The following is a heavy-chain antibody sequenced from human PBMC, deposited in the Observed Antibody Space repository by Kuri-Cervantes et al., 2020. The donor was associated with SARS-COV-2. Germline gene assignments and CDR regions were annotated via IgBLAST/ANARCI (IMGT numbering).Heavy chain of an antibody. CDR2: IIPILGTA. J-gene: IGHJ6*03. V-gene: IGHV1-69*13. CDR3: ATTPPNYYYYMDV. D-gene: IGHD1/OR15-1a*01. CDR1: GYTFTSYG. Sequence: SVKVSCKASGYTFTSYGISWVRQAPGQGLEWMGGIIPILGTANYAQKFQGRVTITADESTSTAYMELSSLRSEDTAVYYCATTPPNYYYYMDVWGKGTTVTVSS.